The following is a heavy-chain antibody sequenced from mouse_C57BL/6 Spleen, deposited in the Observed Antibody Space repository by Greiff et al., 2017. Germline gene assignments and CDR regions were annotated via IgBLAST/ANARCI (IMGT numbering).Heavy chain of an antibody. J-gene: IGHJ4*01. V-gene: IGHV3-6*01. Sequence: EVQRVESGPGLVKPSQSLSLTCSVTGYSITSGYYWNWIRQFPGNKLEWMGYISYDGSNNYNPSLKNRISITRDTSKNQFFLKLNSVTTEDTATYYCARELEDYAMDYWGQGTSVTVSS. CDR1: GYSITSGYY. CDR3: ARELEDYAMDY. CDR2: ISYDGSN.